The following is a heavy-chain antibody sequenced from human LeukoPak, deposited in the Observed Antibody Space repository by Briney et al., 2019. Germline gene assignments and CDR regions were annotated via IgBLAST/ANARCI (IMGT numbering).Heavy chain of an antibody. CDR2: ISGSGGST. CDR3: AKDSHWILFDD. V-gene: IGHV3-23*01. Sequence: GGSLRLSCAASGFTFSSYGMSWVRQAPGKGLEWVSAISGSGGSTYYADSVKGRFTISRDNSKDTLYLQMNSLRAEDTAVYYCAKDSHWILFDDWGQGTLVTVSS. CDR1: GFTFSSYG. D-gene: IGHD2-2*03. J-gene: IGHJ4*02.